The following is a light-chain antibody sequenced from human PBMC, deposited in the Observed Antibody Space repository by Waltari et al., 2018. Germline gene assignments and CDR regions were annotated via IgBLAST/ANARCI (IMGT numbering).Light chain of an antibody. CDR3: QQYGISPFT. Sequence: EIVLTQSPDTLSLSPGERATLSCRASHGISANSLAWYQQKHGQPPRLLIFGASNWAAVVPDRFTGSGSGTDFTLTISGLEPEDFAVYYCQQYGISPFTFGAGTRVEIK. CDR1: HGISANS. J-gene: IGKJ3*01. V-gene: IGKV3-20*01. CDR2: GAS.